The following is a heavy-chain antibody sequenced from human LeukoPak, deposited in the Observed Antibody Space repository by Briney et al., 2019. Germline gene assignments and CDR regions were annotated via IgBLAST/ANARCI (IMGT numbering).Heavy chain of an antibody. J-gene: IGHJ6*03. CDR1: GFTFSNYA. V-gene: IGHV3-23*01. CDR2: ISGSGGST. Sequence: PGGSLRLSCAASGFTFSNYAMNWVRQAPGKGLQWVSSISGSGGSTYYADSVKGRFTISKDNSKNTLYLQMNSLRAEDTAVYYCARERWELLRAAYYYMDVWGKGTTVTVSS. CDR3: ARERWELLRAAYYYMDV. D-gene: IGHD1-26*01.